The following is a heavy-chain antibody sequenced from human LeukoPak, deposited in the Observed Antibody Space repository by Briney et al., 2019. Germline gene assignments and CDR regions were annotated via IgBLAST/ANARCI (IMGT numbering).Heavy chain of an antibody. D-gene: IGHD2-15*01. CDR3: ARDSLALGGYCSGGSCYGDY. CDR1: GYTFTSYA. CDR2: INTNTGNP. J-gene: IGHJ4*02. Sequence: ASVKVSCKASGYTFTSYAMNWVRQAPGQGLEWMGWINTNTGNPTYAQGFTGRFVFSLDTSVSTAYLQISSLKAEDTAVYYCARDSLALGGYCSGGSCYGDYWGQGTLVTVSS. V-gene: IGHV7-4-1*02.